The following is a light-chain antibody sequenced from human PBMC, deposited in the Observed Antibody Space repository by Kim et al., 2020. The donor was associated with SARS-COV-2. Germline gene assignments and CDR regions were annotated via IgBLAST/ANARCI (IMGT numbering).Light chain of an antibody. J-gene: IGKJ5*01. CDR3: QQTYTNPIT. CDR1: KNISWS. Sequence: ASVGDRVTITCRASKNISWSLNWFQQKQGEAPKLLIYAASSLQSGVPSRFSGSGSGTEFTLTISSLQPEDVATYYCQQTYTNPITFGQGTRLEIK. CDR2: AAS. V-gene: IGKV1-39*01.